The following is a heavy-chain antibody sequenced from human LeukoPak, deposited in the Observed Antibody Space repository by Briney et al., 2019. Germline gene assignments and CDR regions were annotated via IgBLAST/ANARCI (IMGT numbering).Heavy chain of an antibody. CDR1: QFKFNNYG. Sequence: GGSLRLSCATSQFKFNNYGMTWVRQAPGKGLEWVSSITGSGSRAQYADSVQGRFTISRDNSKNTLYLQMNSLRAEDTAVYYCAITMITRFDIWGQGTMVTVSS. CDR2: ITGSGSRA. J-gene: IGHJ3*02. CDR3: AITMITRFDI. V-gene: IGHV3-23*01. D-gene: IGHD3-22*01.